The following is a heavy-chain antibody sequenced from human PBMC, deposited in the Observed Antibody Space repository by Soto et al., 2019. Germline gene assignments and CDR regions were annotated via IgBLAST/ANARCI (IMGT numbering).Heavy chain of an antibody. V-gene: IGHV4-31*03. CDR2: IYFNGTT. CDR1: GGSIRSPNFS. J-gene: IGHJ4*02. CDR3: VRAGGGWSFDS. D-gene: IGHD6-19*01. Sequence: SETLSLTCTVIGGSIRSPNFSWSWIRQHPGKGLEWIGNIYFNGTTNYSPSLESRLTISLDPSKNQFSLTLSSVTAADTAVYYCVRAGGGWSFDSWGRGTLVTVSS.